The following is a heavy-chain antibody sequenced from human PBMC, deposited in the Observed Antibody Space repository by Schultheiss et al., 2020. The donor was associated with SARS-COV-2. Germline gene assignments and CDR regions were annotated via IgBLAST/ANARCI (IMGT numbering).Heavy chain of an antibody. V-gene: IGHV3-30*07. Sequence: GGSLRLSCAASGFTFSSYAMSWVRQAPGKGLEWVAVISYDGSNKYYADSVKGRFTISRDNAKNSLYLQMNSLRAEDTAVYYCARDGHWNYVRYFDYWGQGTLVTVSS. J-gene: IGHJ4*02. CDR3: ARDGHWNYVRYFDY. CDR1: GFTFSSYA. CDR2: ISYDGSNK. D-gene: IGHD1-7*01.